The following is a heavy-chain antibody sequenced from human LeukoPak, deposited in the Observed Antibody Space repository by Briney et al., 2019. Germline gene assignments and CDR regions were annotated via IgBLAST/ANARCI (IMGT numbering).Heavy chain of an antibody. D-gene: IGHD3-9*01. CDR2: INPNSGGT. CDR1: GYTFTGYY. CDR3: ARVPPTSRYDILTGPIPAGLDY. V-gene: IGHV1-2*02. Sequence: ASVKVSCKASGYTFTGYYMHWVRQAPGQGLEWMGWINPNSGGTNYAQKFQGRVTMTRDTSISTAYMELSRLRSDDTAVYYCARVPPTSRYDILTGPIPAGLDYWGQGTLVTVSS. J-gene: IGHJ4*02.